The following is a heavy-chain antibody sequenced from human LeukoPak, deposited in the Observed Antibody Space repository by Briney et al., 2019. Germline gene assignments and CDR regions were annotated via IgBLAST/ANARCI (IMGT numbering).Heavy chain of an antibody. CDR1: GCSISSGGYS. CDR2: IYHSGST. J-gene: IGHJ4*02. Sequence: PSQTLSLTCAVSGCSISSGGYSWSWIRQPPGKGLEWIGYIYHSGSTYYNPSLKSRVTISVDRSKNQFSLKLSSVTAADMAVYYCARNTYYYGSGSYYLDYWGQGTLVTVSS. CDR3: ARNTYYYGSGSYYLDY. D-gene: IGHD3-10*01. V-gene: IGHV4-30-2*01.